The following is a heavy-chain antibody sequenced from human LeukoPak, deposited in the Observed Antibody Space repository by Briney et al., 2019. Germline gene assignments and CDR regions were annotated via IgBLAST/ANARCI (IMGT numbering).Heavy chain of an antibody. CDR2: IDHSGSA. CDR1: GGSFSGYH. CDR3: ARIRLRGYSYGLYYFDY. D-gene: IGHD5-18*01. V-gene: IGHV4-34*01. J-gene: IGHJ4*02. Sequence: SETLSLTCAVYGGSFSGYHWSWIRQPPGKGLEWIGEIDHSGSANYNPSLKSRVTISVDTSKNQFSLKLNSVTAADTAVYYCARIRLRGYSYGLYYFDYWGQGTLVTVSS.